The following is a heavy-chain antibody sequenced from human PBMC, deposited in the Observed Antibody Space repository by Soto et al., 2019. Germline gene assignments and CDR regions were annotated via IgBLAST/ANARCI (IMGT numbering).Heavy chain of an antibody. Sequence: PGGSLRLSCAGSGFTLSDHYIDWVRQAPGKGLEWVGRSRDKAQGYSTAYAASVKGRFTTSRDESKNSVYLQMNSLKTEDTAMYYCATMNGYFEYWGQGTPVTVSS. J-gene: IGHJ4*02. D-gene: IGHD3-22*01. CDR2: SRDKAQGYST. V-gene: IGHV3-72*01. CDR3: ATMNGYFEY. CDR1: GFTLSDHY.